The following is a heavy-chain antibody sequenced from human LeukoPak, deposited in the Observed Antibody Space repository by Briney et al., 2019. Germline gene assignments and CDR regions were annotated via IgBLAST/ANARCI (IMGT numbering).Heavy chain of an antibody. CDR1: GFTFSSYS. V-gene: IGHV3-21*01. Sequence: GGSLRLSCAASGFTFSSYSMKWVRQAPGRGLEWVSSISSSSGDIFYADSVQGRFSISRDNAKNSLFLQMNSLGVEDTAVYYCARGGPPPDAYNWFDPWGQGTLVIVSS. D-gene: IGHD2-2*01. CDR2: ISSSSGDI. J-gene: IGHJ5*02. CDR3: ARGGPPPDAYNWFDP.